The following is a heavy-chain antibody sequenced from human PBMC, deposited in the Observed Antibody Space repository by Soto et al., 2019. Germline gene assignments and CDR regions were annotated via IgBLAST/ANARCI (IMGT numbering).Heavy chain of an antibody. V-gene: IGHV1-69*02. CDR1: GGTFSSYT. D-gene: IGHD6-19*01. CDR2: IIPILGIA. Sequence: QVPLVQSGAEVKKPGSSVKVSCKASGGTFSSYTISWVRQAPGQGLEWMGRIIPILGIANYAQKFQGRVTITADKSTSTAYMELSSLRSEDTAVYYCARGYSSGWSFFDYWGQGTLVTVSS. CDR3: ARGYSSGWSFFDY. J-gene: IGHJ4*02.